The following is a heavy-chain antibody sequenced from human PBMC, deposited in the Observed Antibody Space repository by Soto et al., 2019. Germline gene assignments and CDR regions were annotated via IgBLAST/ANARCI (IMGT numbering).Heavy chain of an antibody. V-gene: IGHV1-69*06. J-gene: IGHJ4*02. Sequence: QVHLVQSGAAVKSPGSAVKVSCKVSGAGDTFSNYGLNWMRQAPGQGLEWMGGTIPAFGTANYAQKFQGRVTITADTSTTTAYRELSSLRSDDTAVYYCWRHDKTALPPLDSWGQGTLVSVSS. CDR1: GAGDTFSNYG. CDR3: WRHDKTALPPLDS. CDR2: TIPAFGTA. D-gene: IGHD1-1*01.